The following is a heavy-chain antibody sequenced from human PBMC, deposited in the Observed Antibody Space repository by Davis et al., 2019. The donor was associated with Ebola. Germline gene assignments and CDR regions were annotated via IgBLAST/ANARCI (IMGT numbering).Heavy chain of an antibody. CDR3: ARDRASYSSSFHY. D-gene: IGHD6-6*01. V-gene: IGHV3-7*01. CDR1: GFTFSGSA. J-gene: IGHJ4*02. CDR2: IKQDGSEK. Sequence: GGSLRLSCAASGFTFSGSAMHWVRQAPGKGLEWVANIKQDGSEKYYVDSVKGRFTISRDNAKNTLYLQMNSLRAEDTAVYYCARDRASYSSSFHYWGQGTLVTVSS.